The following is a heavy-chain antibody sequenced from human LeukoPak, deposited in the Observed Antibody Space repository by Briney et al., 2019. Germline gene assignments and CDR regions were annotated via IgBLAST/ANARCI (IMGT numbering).Heavy chain of an antibody. CDR3: ARDAAVVDY. CDR2: ISSSSSTI. CDR1: GFTLSSYS. D-gene: IGHD4-23*01. Sequence: PGGSLRLSCAGSGFTLSSYSMNWVRQAPGKGLEWVSYISSSSSTIYYANSVKGRFTISRDNAKNSLYLQMNSLRAEDTAVYYCARDAAVVDYWGQGTLVTVSS. J-gene: IGHJ4*02. V-gene: IGHV3-48*01.